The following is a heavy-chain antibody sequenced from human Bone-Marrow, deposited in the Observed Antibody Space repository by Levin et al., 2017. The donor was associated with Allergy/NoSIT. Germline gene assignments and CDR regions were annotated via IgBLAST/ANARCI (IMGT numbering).Heavy chain of an antibody. CDR1: GGSISSYY. V-gene: IGHV4-59*01. J-gene: IGHJ5*02. Sequence: SQTLSLTCTVSGGSISSYYWSWIRQPPGKGLEWIGYIYYSGSTNYNPSLKSRVTISVDTSKNQFSLKLSSVTAADTAVYYCARGGDNYDFWSGYYNGWFDPWGQGTLVTVSS. CDR2: IYYSGST. D-gene: IGHD3-3*01. CDR3: ARGGDNYDFWSGYYNGWFDP.